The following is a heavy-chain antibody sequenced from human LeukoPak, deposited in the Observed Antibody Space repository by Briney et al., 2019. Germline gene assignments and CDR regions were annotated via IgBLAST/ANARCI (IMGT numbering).Heavy chain of an antibody. CDR2: IRSKANNYAT. CDR1: GFTFSGSA. Sequence: GGSLKLSCAASGFTFSGSAMHWVRQASGKGLEWVGRIRSKANNYATEYAASVKGRFTISRDDSKNTAYLQMNSLKTDDTAVYYCTRNQDAFDIWGQGTMVTVSS. J-gene: IGHJ3*02. V-gene: IGHV3-73*01. CDR3: TRNQDAFDI.